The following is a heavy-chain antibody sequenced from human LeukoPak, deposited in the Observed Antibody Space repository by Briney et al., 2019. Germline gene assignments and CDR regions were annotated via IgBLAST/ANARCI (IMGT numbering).Heavy chain of an antibody. J-gene: IGHJ5*02. CDR1: GYTFTSYA. D-gene: IGHD6-13*01. Sequence: ASVKVSCKASGYTFTSYAMNGVRQAPGQGLEWMGWINTNTGNPTYAQGFTGRFVFSLDTSVSTAYLQISSLKAEDTAVYYCARDMRKAAGTGIYFWFDPWGQGTLVTVSS. V-gene: IGHV7-4-1*02. CDR2: INTNTGNP. CDR3: ARDMRKAAGTGIYFWFDP.